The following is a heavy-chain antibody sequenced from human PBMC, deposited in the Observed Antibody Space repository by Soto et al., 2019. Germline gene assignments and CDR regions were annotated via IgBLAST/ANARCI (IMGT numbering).Heavy chain of an antibody. CDR1: GGSFSGYY. CDR2: INHSGST. D-gene: IGHD6-19*01. J-gene: IGHJ1*01. V-gene: IGHV4-34*01. Sequence: SETLSLTCAVYGGSFSGYYWSWIRQPPGKGLEWIGEINHSGSTNYNPSLKSRVTISVDTSKNQFSLKLSSVTAADTAVYYCASPPYIAVAGTSAWGQGTLVTVSS. CDR3: ASPPYIAVAGTSA.